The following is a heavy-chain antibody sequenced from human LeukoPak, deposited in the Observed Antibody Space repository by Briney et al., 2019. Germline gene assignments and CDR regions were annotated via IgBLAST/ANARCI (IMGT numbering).Heavy chain of an antibody. CDR1: GGTFSSYA. Sequence: SVKVSCKASGGTFSSYAISWVRQAPGQGLEWMGGIIPIFGTANYAQKFQGRVTITADESTSTAYMELSSLRSEDTAVYYCARDSRYYYDSSGARGGGYFDYWGQGTLVTVS. CDR2: IIPIFGTA. CDR3: ARDSRYYYDSSGARGGGYFDY. D-gene: IGHD3-22*01. J-gene: IGHJ4*02. V-gene: IGHV1-69*01.